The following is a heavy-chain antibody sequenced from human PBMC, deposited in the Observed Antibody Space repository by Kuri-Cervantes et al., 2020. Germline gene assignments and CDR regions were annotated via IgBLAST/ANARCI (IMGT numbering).Heavy chain of an antibody. V-gene: IGHV1-46*01. CDR1: GYTFTSYY. Sequence: ASVKVSCKASGYTFTSYYMHWVRQAPGQGLEWMGIINPSGGSTSYAQKFQGRVTMTRDTSTSTVYMELSSLRSEGTAVYYCARDRARGVGATTNPLYGMDVWGQGTTVTVSS. J-gene: IGHJ6*02. D-gene: IGHD1-26*01. CDR3: ARDRARGVGATTNPLYGMDV. CDR2: INPSGGST.